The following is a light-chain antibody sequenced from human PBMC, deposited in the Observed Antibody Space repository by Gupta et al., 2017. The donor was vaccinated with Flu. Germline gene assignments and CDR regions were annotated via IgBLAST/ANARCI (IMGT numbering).Light chain of an antibody. CDR2: RVS. CDR1: QSLVHRNGNTY. V-gene: IGKV2-30*02. Sequence: PVTLGQPASISCRSSQSLVHRNGNTYLTWFQQRPGQSPRRLIYRVSKRDSGVPDRFSGSGSGTDFTLKISRVEAEDVGVYYCMQGTYWRTFGQGTKVEIK. CDR3: MQGTYWRT. J-gene: IGKJ1*01.